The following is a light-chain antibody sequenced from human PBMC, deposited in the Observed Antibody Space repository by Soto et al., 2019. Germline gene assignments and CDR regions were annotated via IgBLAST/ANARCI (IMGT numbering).Light chain of an antibody. CDR2: EAS. V-gene: IGKV3-11*01. CDR1: QSVSSY. CDR3: QQRSDWPLT. J-gene: IGKJ3*01. Sequence: EIVLTQSPATLSLSPGERATLSCRASQSVSSYLAWYQQSPGQAPRLLIFEASNMATGIPARFSGSGSGTDFTLTIGSLEPADFAVYYCQQRSDWPLTFGPGTKVDIK.